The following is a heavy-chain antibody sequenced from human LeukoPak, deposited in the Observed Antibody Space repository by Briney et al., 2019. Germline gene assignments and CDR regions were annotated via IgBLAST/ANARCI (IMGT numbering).Heavy chain of an antibody. CDR2: IKRETDGGTI. V-gene: IGHV3-15*01. J-gene: IGHJ1*01. CDR1: GFTLNNAW. CDR3: TTDRYYDNSELQFQH. D-gene: IGHD3-22*01. Sequence: GSLRLSCAASGFTLNNAWMSWVRQAPGKGLEWLGRIKRETDGGTIDYAAPVKGRFTISRDDSRNTLYLQMDSLKIEDAAVYYCTTDRYYDNSELQFQHWGQGTLVTVSS.